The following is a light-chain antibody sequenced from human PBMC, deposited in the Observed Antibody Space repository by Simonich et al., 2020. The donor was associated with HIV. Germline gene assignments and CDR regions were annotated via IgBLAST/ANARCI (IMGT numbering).Light chain of an antibody. CDR1: QTVLFRSNTKNY. V-gene: IGKV4-1*01. CDR2: WAA. J-gene: IGKJ2*01. Sequence: DIVMTQSPDSLAVSLGERAAINCKSSQTVLFRSNTKNYFAWYQQKPGQPPKLLIYWAATRESGVPDRVSGSGSGTDFTLTISSLQAEDVAVYYCQQYYSTPYTFGQGTKLEIK. CDR3: QQYYSTPYT.